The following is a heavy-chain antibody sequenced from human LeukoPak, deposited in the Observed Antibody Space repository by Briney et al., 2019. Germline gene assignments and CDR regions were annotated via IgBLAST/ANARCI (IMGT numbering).Heavy chain of an antibody. J-gene: IGHJ3*01. CDR1: GYTFTSYY. Sequence: ASVKVSCKASGYTFTSYYMHWVRQAPGQGLEWMGWIIPNSGGTNYAQNFQGRVSMTRDTSITTAYMELSRLRSDDTAMYYCARGLPAPEGLHAFDVWGQGTMVTVSS. CDR3: ARGLPAPEGLHAFDV. V-gene: IGHV1-2*02. CDR2: IIPNSGGT. D-gene: IGHD2-2*01.